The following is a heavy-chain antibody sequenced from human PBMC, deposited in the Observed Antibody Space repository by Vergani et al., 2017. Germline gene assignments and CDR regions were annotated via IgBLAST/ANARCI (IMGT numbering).Heavy chain of an antibody. V-gene: IGHV4-4*07. J-gene: IGHJ4*02. CDR1: GAPISYWC. CDR3: ATGAGPFDI. CDR2: LCPSGST. Sequence: LVKTSETLSLTCSASGAPISYWCWSWLRQPAGKGLEWIGRLCPSGSTNYKPSLKSRVTMSIDTSKNQFSLKLTSVTAADTAVYYCATGAGPFDIWGQGTLVTVSS. D-gene: IGHD7-27*01.